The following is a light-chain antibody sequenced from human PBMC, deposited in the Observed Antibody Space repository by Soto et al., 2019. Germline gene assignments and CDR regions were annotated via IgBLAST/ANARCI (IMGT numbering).Light chain of an antibody. Sequence: QSALTQPASVSGSPGQSITISCSGTSSDVGFYNYVSWFQQYPGKAPKLMIYEDSKRPSGVSNRFSGSKSGNTASLTISGLQAEDEADYYCCSYAGSSNWVFGGGTKVTVL. V-gene: IGLV2-23*01. CDR1: SSDVGFYNY. CDR2: EDS. CDR3: CSYAGSSNWV. J-gene: IGLJ3*02.